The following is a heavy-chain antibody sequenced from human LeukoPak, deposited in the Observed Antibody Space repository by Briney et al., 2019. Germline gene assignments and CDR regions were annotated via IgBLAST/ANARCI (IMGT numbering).Heavy chain of an antibody. D-gene: IGHD6-19*01. J-gene: IGHJ4*02. Sequence: ASVKVSCKASGYTFTSYGISWVRQAPRQGLEWMGWISAYNGNTNYAQKLQGRVTMTTDTSTSTAYMELRSLRSDDTAVYYCARDRRIAVAGTIMSYWGQGTLVTVSS. CDR2: ISAYNGNT. CDR3: ARDRRIAVAGTIMSY. CDR1: GYTFTSYG. V-gene: IGHV1-18*01.